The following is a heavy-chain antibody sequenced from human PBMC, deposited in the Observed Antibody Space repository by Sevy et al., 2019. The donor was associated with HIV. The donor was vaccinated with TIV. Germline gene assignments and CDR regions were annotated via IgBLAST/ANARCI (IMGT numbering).Heavy chain of an antibody. Sequence: GGSLRLSCAVSGFTISRHWMFWVRQAPGKGLVWVSHINSHGTITNYADSVKGRFAISRDNTKNTIYLQMNSLRAEDTAVYYCARGQLLQFLEWPSYGLDVWGQGTTVTVSS. CDR3: ARGQLLQFLEWPSYGLDV. CDR2: INSHGTIT. J-gene: IGHJ6*02. V-gene: IGHV3-74*01. D-gene: IGHD3-3*01. CDR1: GFTISRHW.